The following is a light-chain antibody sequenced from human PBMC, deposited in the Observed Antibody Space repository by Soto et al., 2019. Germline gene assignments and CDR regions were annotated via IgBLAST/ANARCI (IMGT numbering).Light chain of an antibody. CDR3: CSYAGSYVYV. Sequence: QSVLTQPRSVSGSPGQSVTISCTGTSSDVGGYNRVSWYQQHPGKAPKLMIYDVTKRPSGVPDRFSGSKSGNTASLTISGLQAEDEADYFCCSYAGSYVYVFGTGTKVTV. J-gene: IGLJ1*01. V-gene: IGLV2-11*01. CDR2: DVT. CDR1: SSDVGGYNR.